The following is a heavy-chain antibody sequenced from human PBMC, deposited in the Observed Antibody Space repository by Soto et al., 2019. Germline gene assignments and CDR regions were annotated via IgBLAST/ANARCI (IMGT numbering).Heavy chain of an antibody. Sequence: SETLSLTCNVSGGPIKTGDYYWNWIRQPPGKGPEWIGYVFYSGATNYSPSLKSRAAISMDTSKNQFSLSLTSVTAADTAVYYCARAGFSYGHLLFWGQGIRVTVSS. D-gene: IGHD3-10*01. CDR1: GGPIKTGDYY. CDR3: ARAGFSYGHLLF. V-gene: IGHV4-30-4*01. CDR2: VFYSGAT. J-gene: IGHJ4*02.